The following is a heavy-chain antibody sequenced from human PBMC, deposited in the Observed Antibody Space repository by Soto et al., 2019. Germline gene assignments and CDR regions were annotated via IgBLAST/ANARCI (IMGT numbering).Heavy chain of an antibody. Sequence: SETLSLTCTVSGGSISSSSYYWGWIRQPPGKGLEWIGGIYYSGSTYYNPSLKSRVTISVDTSKNQFSLKLGYVTAADTAVYYCARISGSYYFDYWGQGTLVTVSS. D-gene: IGHD1-26*01. J-gene: IGHJ4*02. V-gene: IGHV4-39*07. CDR1: GGSISSSSYY. CDR3: ARISGSYYFDY. CDR2: IYYSGST.